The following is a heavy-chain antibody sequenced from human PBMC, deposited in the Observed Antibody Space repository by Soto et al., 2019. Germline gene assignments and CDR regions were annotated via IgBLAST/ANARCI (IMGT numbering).Heavy chain of an antibody. CDR2: IYPGDSDT. D-gene: IGHD3-10*01. CDR1: GYSFTSYW. CDR3: ARSSSLITLPAQRYFDY. V-gene: IGHV5-51*01. J-gene: IGHJ4*02. Sequence: GESLKISCKGSGYSFTSYWVGWVRQMPGKGLEWMGIIYPGDSDTRYSPSFQGQVTISADKSISTAYLQWSSLKASDTAMYYCARSSSLITLPAQRYFDYWGQGTLVTVSS.